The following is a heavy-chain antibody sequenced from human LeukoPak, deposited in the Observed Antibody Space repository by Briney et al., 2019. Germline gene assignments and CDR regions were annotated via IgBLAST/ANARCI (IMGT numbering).Heavy chain of an antibody. D-gene: IGHD3-22*01. CDR1: GFTFSDYW. CDR3: AKWRDSSGYYEKAYYFDY. J-gene: IGHJ4*02. CDR2: INSDGSST. V-gene: IGHV3-74*01. Sequence: TGGSLRLSCAASGFTFSDYWMHWVRQAPGKGLVWVSRINSDGSSTNYADSVKGRFTISRDNSKNTLYLQMNSLRAEDTAVYYCAKWRDSSGYYEKAYYFDYWGQGTLVTVSS.